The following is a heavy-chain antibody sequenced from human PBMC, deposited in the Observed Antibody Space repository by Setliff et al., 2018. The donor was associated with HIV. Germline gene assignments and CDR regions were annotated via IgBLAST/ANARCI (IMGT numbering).Heavy chain of an antibody. CDR1: GYTVTVNH. V-gene: IGHV1-2*02. CDR2: ISPDSGDT. Sequence: GASVKVSCKTSGYTVTVNHLHWVRQAPGQGVEWVGKISPDSGDTFYAQKFQGRVTLTRDTSITTAYMELSTLRDDDTAVYYCARDAGAPGRGNPLDYWGQGTLVTVSS. J-gene: IGHJ4*02. CDR3: ARDAGAPGRGNPLDY. D-gene: IGHD3-10*01.